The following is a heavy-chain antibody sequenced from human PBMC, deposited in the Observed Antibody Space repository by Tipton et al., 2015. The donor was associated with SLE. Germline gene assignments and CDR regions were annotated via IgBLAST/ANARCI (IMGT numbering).Heavy chain of an antibody. CDR3: VKDAGAYGFGAFDI. CDR2: ISSDGSDT. D-gene: IGHD3-10*01. J-gene: IGHJ3*02. Sequence: SLRLSCSASRFTFSRYAMHWVRQAPGKGLEYVSAISSDGSDTYYADSGKGRFTMSRDNFKNTLYLHMNSLRTEDTAIYYCVKDAGAYGFGAFDIWGRGTMVTVSS. CDR1: RFTFSRYA. V-gene: IGHV3-64*03.